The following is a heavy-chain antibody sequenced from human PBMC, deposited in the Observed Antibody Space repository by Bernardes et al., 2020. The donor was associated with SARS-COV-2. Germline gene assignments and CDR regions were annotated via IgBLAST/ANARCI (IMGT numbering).Heavy chain of an antibody. D-gene: IGHD3-22*01. Sequence: GGSLRLSCAGSGFKFSSYGIHWVRQAPGKGLEWVAVIWYDGTKRYFADSVKGRFIISRDNSKNTVFLEMNRLGAEDTAVYYCARDPWDSIGSYFGPYFNSPFDYWGQGTLVTVSS. J-gene: IGHJ4*02. CDR3: ARDPWDSIGSYFGPYFNSPFDY. CDR1: GFKFSSYG. CDR2: IWYDGTKR. V-gene: IGHV3-33*01.